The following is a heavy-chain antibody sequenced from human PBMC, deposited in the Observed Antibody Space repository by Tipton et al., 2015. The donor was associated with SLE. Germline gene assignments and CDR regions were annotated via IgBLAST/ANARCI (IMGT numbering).Heavy chain of an antibody. D-gene: IGHD4-11*01. V-gene: IGHV3-9*01. CDR3: AKDLFYDYSNPRYGMDV. CDR2: ISWNSGSI. Sequence: SLRLSCAASGFTFSSYALSWVRQAPGKGLEWVSGISWNSGSIGYADSVKGRFTISRDNAKNSLYLQMNSLRAEDTALYYCAKDLFYDYSNPRYGMDVWGQGTTVTVSS. CDR1: GFTFSSYA. J-gene: IGHJ6*02.